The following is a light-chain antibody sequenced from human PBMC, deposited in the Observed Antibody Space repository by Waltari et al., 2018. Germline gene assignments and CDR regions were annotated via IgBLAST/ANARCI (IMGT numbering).Light chain of an antibody. CDR1: QSVLYSSNNKNY. Sequence: DIVMTQSPDSLAVSLGERATINCKSSQSVLYSSNNKNYLAWYQQKPGQPPKLLIYWASTLESGVPARFSGSGSGTDFTLTISSLQAEDVAVYYCQQYYSIPYTFGQGTKLEIK. V-gene: IGKV4-1*01. CDR3: QQYYSIPYT. CDR2: WAS. J-gene: IGKJ2*01.